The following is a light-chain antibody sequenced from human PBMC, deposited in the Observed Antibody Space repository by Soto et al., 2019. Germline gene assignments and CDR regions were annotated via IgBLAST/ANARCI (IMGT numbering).Light chain of an antibody. CDR3: QQSHGIPYT. V-gene: IGKV1-39*01. J-gene: IGKJ2*01. CDR1: QTISTY. Sequence: DIQMTQSPSSLSASLGDRVTITCRASQTISTYLNWYQQNPGKAPKLLIYAASTLQSGVPSRFSGSGSGTDFTLTISSLQPEDFATYYCQQSHGIPYTFGQGTKLEIK. CDR2: AAS.